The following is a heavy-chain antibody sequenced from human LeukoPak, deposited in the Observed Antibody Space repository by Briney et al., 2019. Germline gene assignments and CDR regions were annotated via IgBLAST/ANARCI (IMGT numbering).Heavy chain of an antibody. J-gene: IGHJ4*01. V-gene: IGHV3-48*03. CDR2: ISSSGSTI. CDR1: GFTFSSYE. Sequence: PGGSLRLSCAASGFTFSSYEMNWVRQAPGKGLEWVSYISSSGSTIYYADSVKGRFIISRDNAKDSLYLQMNSLRVEDTAVYYCLRGDRRDYWGHGTLVTVSS. CDR3: LRGDRRDY.